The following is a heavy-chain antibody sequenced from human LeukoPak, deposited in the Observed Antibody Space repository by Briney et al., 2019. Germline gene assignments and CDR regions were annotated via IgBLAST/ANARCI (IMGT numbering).Heavy chain of an antibody. D-gene: IGHD6-19*01. J-gene: IGHJ4*02. CDR2: IYSGGST. V-gene: IGHV3-66*01. Sequence: GGSLRLSCAASGFTVSTNYMSWVRQAPGKGLEWVSVIYSGGSTSYADSVKGRFTISRDNSKNTLYVQMNNVRGEDTAVYYCARDSSSGWQHDYWGQGTLVTVSS. CDR1: GFTVSTNY. CDR3: ARDSSSGWQHDY.